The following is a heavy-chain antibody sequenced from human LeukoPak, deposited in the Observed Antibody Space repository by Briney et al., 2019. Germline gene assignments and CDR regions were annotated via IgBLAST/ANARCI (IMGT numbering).Heavy chain of an antibody. CDR2: VAYSGST. CDR1: GGSISSYY. Sequence: SETLSLTCTVSGGSISSYYWSWIRQPPGKGLEWIGYVAYSGSTNYNPSLKSRVTISVDTSKNRFSLKLSSVTAADTAVYYCAATSYYDSSGCFNYWGQGTLVTVSS. V-gene: IGHV4-59*01. CDR3: AATSYYDSSGCFNY. J-gene: IGHJ4*02. D-gene: IGHD3-22*01.